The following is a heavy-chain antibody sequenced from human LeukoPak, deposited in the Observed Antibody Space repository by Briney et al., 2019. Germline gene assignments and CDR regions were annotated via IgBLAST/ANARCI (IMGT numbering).Heavy chain of an antibody. CDR2: IYYSGST. CDR3: ASTWIRPY. V-gene: IGHV4-39*01. D-gene: IGHD5-18*01. J-gene: IGHJ4*02. CDR1: GGSISSSSYY. Sequence: SETLSLTCTVSGGSISSSSYYWGWIRQPPGKGLEWIGSIYYSGSTYYNPSLKSRVTISVDTSKNQFSLKLSSVTAADTALYYCASTWIRPYWGQGTLVTVSS.